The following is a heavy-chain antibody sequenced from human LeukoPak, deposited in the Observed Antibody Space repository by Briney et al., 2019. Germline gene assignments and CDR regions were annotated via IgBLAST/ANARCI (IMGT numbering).Heavy chain of an antibody. J-gene: IGHJ4*02. CDR1: GYRFTRYW. CDR3: ARHEGGYAASDY. CDR2: IDPSDSYT. V-gene: IGHV5-10-1*01. Sequence: GEPLKISCKGSGYRFTRYWISWVRQMPGKGLEWMGKIDPSDSYTNYSPSFQGHVTISSDKSISTAYLQWSTLKASDTAMYYYARHEGGYAASDYWGQGTLVTVSS. D-gene: IGHD5-12*01.